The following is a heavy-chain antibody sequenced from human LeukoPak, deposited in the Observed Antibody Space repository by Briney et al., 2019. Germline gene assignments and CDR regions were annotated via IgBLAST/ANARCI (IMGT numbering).Heavy chain of an antibody. V-gene: IGHV3-23*01. D-gene: IGHD1-14*01. Sequence: PGGSLRLSCGVSGISFIDTWMSWVRQAPGKGLEWVSGISGNGGSTYYADSVKGRFTISRDKSKNTLYLQMDSLRAEDTAVYYCAKELSVRNQFDYWGQGTLVTVSS. CDR2: ISGNGGST. CDR3: AKELSVRNQFDY. CDR1: GISFIDTW. J-gene: IGHJ4*02.